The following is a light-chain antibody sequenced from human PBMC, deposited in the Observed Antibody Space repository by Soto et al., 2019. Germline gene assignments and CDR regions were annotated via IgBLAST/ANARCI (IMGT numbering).Light chain of an antibody. CDR3: QQTDSTPVT. Sequence: DIQMTQSPSSLSASVGDRVTITCRASQSISRYLNWYQQIPGKAPKLLIYGAASLLSGVPSRFSGSGSGTDFTLTIISLQPEDFATYYCQQTDSTPVTFGGGTKVEI. V-gene: IGKV1-39*01. J-gene: IGKJ4*01. CDR2: GAA. CDR1: QSISRY.